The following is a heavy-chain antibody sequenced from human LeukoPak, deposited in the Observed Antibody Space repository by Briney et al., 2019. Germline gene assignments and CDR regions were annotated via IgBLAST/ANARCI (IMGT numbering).Heavy chain of an antibody. CDR2: IYYSGST. J-gene: IGHJ4*02. CDR1: GGSISTSY. Sequence: SETLSLTCTVSGGSISTSYWSWIRQPPGKGLEWIGYIYYSGSTSYNPSLKSRVTISVDTSKNQFSLKPTSVTAADTAVYYCTRSSSSGSYWADYWGQGTLVTVSS. D-gene: IGHD1-26*01. V-gene: IGHV4-59*01. CDR3: TRSSSSGSYWADY.